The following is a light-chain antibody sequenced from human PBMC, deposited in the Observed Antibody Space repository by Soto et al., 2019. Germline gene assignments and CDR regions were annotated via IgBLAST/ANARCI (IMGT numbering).Light chain of an antibody. CDR2: YDS. Sequence: SYELTQPPSVSVAPGKTATITCGRNNIGSKSVHWYQQKPGQAPVLVIYYDSDRPSGIPERFSGSNSGNTATLTISRVEAGDEADYYCQVWDSSSDHPGVVFGGGTKLTVL. J-gene: IGLJ2*01. CDR1: NIGSKS. V-gene: IGLV3-21*04. CDR3: QVWDSSSDHPGVV.